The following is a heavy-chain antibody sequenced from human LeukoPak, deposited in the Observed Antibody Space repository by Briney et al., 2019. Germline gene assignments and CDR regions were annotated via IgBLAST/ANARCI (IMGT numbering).Heavy chain of an antibody. J-gene: IGHJ3*02. D-gene: IGHD3-9*01. CDR1: GGSISSYY. CDR3: ARDDTYYDILTGWVAFDI. Sequence: SETLSLTCTVSGGSISSYYWSWIRQPPGKGLEWIGYIYYSGSTNYNPSLKSRVTISVDTSKNQFSLKLSSVTAADTAVYYCARDDTYYDILTGWVAFDIWGQGTMVTVSS. CDR2: IYYSGST. V-gene: IGHV4-59*12.